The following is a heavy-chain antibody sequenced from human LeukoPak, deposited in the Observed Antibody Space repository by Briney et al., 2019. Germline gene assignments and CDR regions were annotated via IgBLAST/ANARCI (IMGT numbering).Heavy chain of an antibody. D-gene: IGHD4-17*01. J-gene: IGHJ4*02. CDR1: GFTFSSYW. V-gene: IGHV3-7*01. CDR2: IKQDGSEK. Sequence: GGSLRLSCAASGFTFSSYWMSWVRQAPGEGLEWVANIKQDGSEKYYVDSVKGRFTISRDNAKNSLYLQMNSLRAEDTAVYYCARVGRYGDKAFDYWGQGTLVTVSS. CDR3: ARVGRYGDKAFDY.